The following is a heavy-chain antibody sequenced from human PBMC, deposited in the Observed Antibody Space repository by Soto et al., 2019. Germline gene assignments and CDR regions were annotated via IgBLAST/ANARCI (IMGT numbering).Heavy chain of an antibody. CDR3: ARMTYYARDAFDI. CDR2: ISGSGGST. D-gene: IGHD3-22*01. V-gene: IGHV3-23*01. Sequence: GGSLRLSCAASGFTFSNYAMSWVRQAPGKGLEWVSTISGSGGSTYYADSVKSRFTISRDNFKNTLYLQMNSLRAVDTAVYYCARMTYYARDAFDIWGQGTMVTVSS. CDR1: GFTFSNYA. J-gene: IGHJ3*02.